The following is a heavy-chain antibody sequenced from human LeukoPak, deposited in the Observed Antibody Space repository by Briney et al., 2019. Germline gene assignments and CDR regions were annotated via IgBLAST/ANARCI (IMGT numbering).Heavy chain of an antibody. CDR2: ITANSGTT. CDR3: AKPISGGLAVTADWFHP. V-gene: IGHV3-23*01. D-gene: IGHD6-19*01. CDR1: GFAFSFYA. J-gene: IGHJ5*01. Sequence: GGSLRLSCAASGFAFSFYAMSWLRQPPGKGLEWVSTITANSGTTSYAASVRGRFTISRDNSKNTLYLQVNTLRADDTATYYCAKPISGGLAVTADWFHPWGQGTLVVVSS.